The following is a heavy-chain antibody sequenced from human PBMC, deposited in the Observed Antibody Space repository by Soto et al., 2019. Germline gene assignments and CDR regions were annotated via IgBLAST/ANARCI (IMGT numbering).Heavy chain of an antibody. V-gene: IGHV4-34*01. Sequence: PSETLSLTCAVYGGSFSGYYWSWIRQPPGKGLEWIGEINHSGSTNYNPSLKSRVTISVDTSKNQFSLKLSSVTAADTAAYYCARFFPYYYGSGSYYNNYYYYGMDVWGQGTTVTVSS. CDR2: INHSGST. D-gene: IGHD3-10*01. J-gene: IGHJ6*02. CDR1: GGSFSGYY. CDR3: ARFFPYYYGSGSYYNNYYYYGMDV.